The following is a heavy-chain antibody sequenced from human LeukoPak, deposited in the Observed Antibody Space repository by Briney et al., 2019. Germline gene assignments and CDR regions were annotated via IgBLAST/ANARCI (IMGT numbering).Heavy chain of an antibody. CDR1: GFTFSSYE. V-gene: IGHV3-48*03. CDR2: ISSSGSTI. D-gene: IGHD6-6*01. J-gene: IGHJ3*02. Sequence: PGGSLRLSCAASGFTFSSYEMNWVRQAPGKGLEWVSYISSSGSTIYYADSVKGRFTISRDNAKNSLYLQMNSLRVEDTAVYYCARKLYSSSPTDAFDIWGQGTIVTVS. CDR3: ARKLYSSSPTDAFDI.